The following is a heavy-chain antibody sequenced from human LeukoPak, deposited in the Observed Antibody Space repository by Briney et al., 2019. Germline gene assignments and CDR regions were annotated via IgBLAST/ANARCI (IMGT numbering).Heavy chain of an antibody. D-gene: IGHD2-21*01. CDR2: ISYDGSNK. CDR3: ASLSIGPRPYYYYYMDV. J-gene: IGHJ6*03. Sequence: PGGSLSLSCAASGFTFSSYAMHWVRRAPGKGLEWVAVISYDGSNKYYADSVKGRFTISRDNSKNTLYLQMNSLRAEDTAVYYCASLSIGPRPYYYYYMDVWGKGTTVTVSS. CDR1: GFTFSSYA. V-gene: IGHV3-30*01.